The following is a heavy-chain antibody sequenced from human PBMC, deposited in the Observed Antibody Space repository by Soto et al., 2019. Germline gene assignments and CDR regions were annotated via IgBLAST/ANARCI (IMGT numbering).Heavy chain of an antibody. CDR1: GFKISSSS. V-gene: IGHV3-48*02. D-gene: IGHD3-22*01. J-gene: IGHJ6*02. CDR2: ISDSGSNT. CDR3: ARYYYDSIGYDGMDV. Sequence: EVQLVESGGGLVQPGGSLRLSCAAFGFKISSSSMNWLRQAPGRGLEWVAYISDSGSNTLYADSVKGRFTVSRDTAKNSRYLQMSGLRDEDRAVYYCARYYYDSIGYDGMDVWGQGTTVTVSS.